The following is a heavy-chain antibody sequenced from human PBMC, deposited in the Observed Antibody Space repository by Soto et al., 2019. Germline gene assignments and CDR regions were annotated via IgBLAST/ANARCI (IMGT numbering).Heavy chain of an antibody. CDR3: ARQSQRYSYGFQYYFAS. Sequence: SCLLQSPVMGVKRSGDINHSGSTNYNPSRKGRVTISVDTSKNKFSMKLRSVTAEETDVYYCARQSQRYSYGFQYYFASWGQGTLVTVS. V-gene: IGHV4-34*01. D-gene: IGHD5-18*01. J-gene: IGHJ4*02. CDR2: INHSGST.